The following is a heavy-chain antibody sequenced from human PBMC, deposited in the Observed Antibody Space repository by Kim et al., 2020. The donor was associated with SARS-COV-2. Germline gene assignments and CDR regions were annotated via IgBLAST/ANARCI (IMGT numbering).Heavy chain of an antibody. Sequence: KANSYATAYAASVKGRFTISRDDSKNTAYLQMNSLKTEDTAVYYCVLLGYWGQGTLVTVSS. CDR2: KANSYAT. J-gene: IGHJ4*02. CDR3: VLLGY. D-gene: IGHD3-16*01. V-gene: IGHV3-73*01.